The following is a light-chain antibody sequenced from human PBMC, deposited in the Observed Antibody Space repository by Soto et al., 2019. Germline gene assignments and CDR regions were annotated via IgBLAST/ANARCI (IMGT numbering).Light chain of an antibody. CDR1: QSVSSY. Sequence: EIVLTQSPATLSLSPGERATLSCRASQSVSSYLAWYQQKPGQAPRLLIYDASNRATGIPARFSGSGSGTDFTLTIRSLEPEDFAVYYCQQRSNWPPPFGGGTKVDIK. CDR2: DAS. CDR3: QQRSNWPPP. V-gene: IGKV3-11*01. J-gene: IGKJ4*01.